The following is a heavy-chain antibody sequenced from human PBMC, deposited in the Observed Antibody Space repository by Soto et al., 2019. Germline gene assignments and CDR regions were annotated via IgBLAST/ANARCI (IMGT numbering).Heavy chain of an antibody. Sequence: EVQLLESGGGLVQPGGSLRLSCAASGFTFSSYAMSWVRQAPGKGLEWVSTISSSGGSTDYADSVKGRFTISRDNSKNTLYLQMNSLRAEDSAVYYYGGNSAHTYSIDPWGQGTLVTVSS. CDR3: GGNSAHTYSIDP. V-gene: IGHV3-23*01. CDR1: GFTFSSYA. D-gene: IGHD2-21*02. CDR2: ISSSGGST. J-gene: IGHJ5*02.